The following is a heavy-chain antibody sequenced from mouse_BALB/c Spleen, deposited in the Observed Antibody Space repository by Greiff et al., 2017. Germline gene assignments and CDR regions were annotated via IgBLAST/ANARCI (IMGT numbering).Heavy chain of an antibody. J-gene: IGHJ2*01. CDR2: ISSGSSTI. Sequence: DVMLVESGGGLVQPGGSRKLSCAASGFTFSSFGMHWVRQAPEKGLEWVAYISSGSSTIYYADTVKGRFTISRDNPKNTLFLQMTSLRSEDTAMYYCARELGEGYFDYWGQGTTLTVSS. D-gene: IGHD4-1*01. CDR1: GFTFSSFG. V-gene: IGHV5-17*02. CDR3: ARELGEGYFDY.